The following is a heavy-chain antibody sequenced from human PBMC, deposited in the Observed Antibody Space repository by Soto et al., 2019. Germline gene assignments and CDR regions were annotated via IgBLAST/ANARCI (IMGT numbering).Heavy chain of an antibody. J-gene: IGHJ4*02. CDR2: IYYSGRT. CDR1: CESISSSSYY. V-gene: IGHV4-39*01. CDR3: ARQRTTVVTQAYFDR. D-gene: IGHD2-21*02. Sequence: PSETLSLTCIFSCESISSSSYYWGWIRQPPGKGLEWIGSIYYSGRTYYNPSFKSRVTISIDTSKNQFSLKLSSVTATDTSVYYCARQRTTVVTQAYFDRWGQGPLVTVSS.